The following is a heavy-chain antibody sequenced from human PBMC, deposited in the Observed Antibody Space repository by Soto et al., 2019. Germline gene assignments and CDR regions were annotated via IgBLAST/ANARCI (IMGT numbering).Heavy chain of an antibody. V-gene: IGHV1-3*01. CDR2: INPDNGNT. J-gene: IGHJ5*02. CDR3: ARGIATGQLDP. D-gene: IGHD2-15*01. CDR1: GYTFTRYT. Sequence: WASVKVSCKASGYTFTRYTMNRVRQAPGQRLEWMGWINPDNGNTKSSQKFQDRVVITRDTSASTAYMDLSSLRSEDTAVYYCARGIATGQLDPWGQGTLVTVSS.